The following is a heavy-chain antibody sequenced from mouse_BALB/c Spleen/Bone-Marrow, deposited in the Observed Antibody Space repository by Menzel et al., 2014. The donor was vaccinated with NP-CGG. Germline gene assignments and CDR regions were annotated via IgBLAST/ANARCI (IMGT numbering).Heavy chain of an antibody. CDR3: ARSPY. V-gene: IGHV1-9*01. J-gene: IGHJ3*01. Sequence: VHLVESGAELMKPGASVKISCKATGYTFNSYWIEWVKQRPGHGLEWIGEILPGSGITNYNEKFKVKATFNADTSSNTAYMQLSSLTSEDSAVYHCARSPYWGQGTLVTVSA. CDR1: GYTFNSYW. CDR2: ILPGSGIT.